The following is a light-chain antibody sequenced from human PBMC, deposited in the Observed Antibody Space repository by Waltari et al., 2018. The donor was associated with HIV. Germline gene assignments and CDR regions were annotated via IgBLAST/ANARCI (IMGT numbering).Light chain of an antibody. Sequence: DIVMTQSPDSLAVSLGERATINCKSSQSVLYSSNNKNYLVWYQQKPGQPPKLLSYWSSIRESGVPDRFSGSGSGTDFTLTISSLQAEDVAVYYCQQYYSTPLTFGPGTKVDIK. V-gene: IGKV4-1*01. CDR1: QSVLYSSNNKNY. J-gene: IGKJ3*01. CDR2: WSS. CDR3: QQYYSTPLT.